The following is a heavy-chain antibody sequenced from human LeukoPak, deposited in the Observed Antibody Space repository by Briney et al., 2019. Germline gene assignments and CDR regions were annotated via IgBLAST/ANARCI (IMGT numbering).Heavy chain of an antibody. Sequence: PGGSLRLSCAASGLTFSSNHMSWVRQAPGKGLEWVSLIKSDGTTEYADSVKGRFTISRDNSKNTLFLQMNSLRVEDTAVYYCARLRSGDSGGGSPVTVSS. J-gene: IGHJ4*02. CDR2: IKSDGTT. D-gene: IGHD3-3*01. CDR3: ARLRSGD. V-gene: IGHV3-53*01. CDR1: GLTFSSNH.